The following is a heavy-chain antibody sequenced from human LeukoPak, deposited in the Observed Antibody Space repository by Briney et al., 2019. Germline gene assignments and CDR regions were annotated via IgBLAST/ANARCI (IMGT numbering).Heavy chain of an antibody. CDR1: GFTFSSYV. J-gene: IGHJ6*03. CDR3: VKVGYGSGSFDYYMDV. Sequence: GGSLRLSCAASGFTFSSYVMHWVRQAPGKGLEWVAIISYDGSNEYYADSVKGRFTISRDNSKNTLYLQMNSLRAADTAVYYCVKVGYGSGSFDYYMDVWGKGTTVTISS. V-gene: IGHV3-30*04. D-gene: IGHD3-10*01. CDR2: ISYDGSNE.